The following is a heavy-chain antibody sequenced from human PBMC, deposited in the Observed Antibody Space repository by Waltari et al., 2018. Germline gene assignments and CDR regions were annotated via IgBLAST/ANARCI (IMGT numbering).Heavy chain of an antibody. Sequence: QVQLQESGPGLVKPSQTLSLTCTVSGGSISSGSYYWSWIRQPAGKGLEWIGRIDTSGSTNYNPSLKSRVTISVDTSKNQFSLKLSSVTAADTAVYYCAGQEGYYGDYAGYFDYWGQGTLVTVSS. CDR2: IDTSGST. CDR3: AGQEGYYGDYAGYFDY. V-gene: IGHV4-61*02. J-gene: IGHJ4*02. D-gene: IGHD4-17*01. CDR1: GGSISSGSYY.